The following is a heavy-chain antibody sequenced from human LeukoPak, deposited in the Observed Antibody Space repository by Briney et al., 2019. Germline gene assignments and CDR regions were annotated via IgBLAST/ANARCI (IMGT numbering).Heavy chain of an antibody. CDR3: ASSSSWYPSPDY. J-gene: IGHJ4*02. D-gene: IGHD6-13*01. V-gene: IGHV3-7*01. CDR1: GFTLSSYW. CDR2: IKQDGSEK. Sequence: GGSLRLSCAASGFTLSSYWMSWVRQAPGKGLEWVANIKQDGSEKYYVDSVKGRFTISRDNAKNSLYLQMNSLRAEDTAVYYCASSSSWYPSPDYWGQGTLVTVSS.